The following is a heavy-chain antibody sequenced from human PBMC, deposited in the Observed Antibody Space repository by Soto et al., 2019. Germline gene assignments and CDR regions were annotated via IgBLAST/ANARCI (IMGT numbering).Heavy chain of an antibody. CDR2: IWYDGSNK. CDR3: ARDSALYSGSYHDAFDY. Sequence: QVQLVESGGGVVQRGRSLRLSCAASGFTFSSYGMHWVRQAPGKGLEWVAVIWYDGSNKYYADSVKGRFTISRDNSKNTLYLQMNSLRAEDTAVYYCARDSALYSGSYHDAFDYWGQGTLVTVSS. V-gene: IGHV3-33*01. CDR1: GFTFSSYG. J-gene: IGHJ4*02. D-gene: IGHD1-26*01.